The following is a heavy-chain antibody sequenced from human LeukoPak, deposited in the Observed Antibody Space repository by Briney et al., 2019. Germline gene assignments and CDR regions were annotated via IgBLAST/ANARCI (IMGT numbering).Heavy chain of an antibody. CDR1: GGSISSYY. CDR3: ARVSGTGSLRYFDWLYMDV. V-gene: IGHV4-4*07. J-gene: IGHJ6*03. Sequence: SETLSLTCTVSGGSISSYYWSWIRQPAGKGLEWIGRIYTSGNTNYNPSLKSRITMSVDTSKNQFSLKLSSVTAADTAVYYCARVSGTGSLRYFDWLYMDVWGKGTTVTISS. D-gene: IGHD3-9*01. CDR2: IYTSGNT.